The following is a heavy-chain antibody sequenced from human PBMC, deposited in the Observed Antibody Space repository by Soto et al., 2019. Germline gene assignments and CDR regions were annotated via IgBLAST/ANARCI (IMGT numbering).Heavy chain of an antibody. J-gene: IGHJ4*02. Sequence: SETLSLTCAVYGGSFSGYYWTWIRQPPGKGLEWIGEINHSGGTNYNPSLKSRVTISVDTSKNQFSLKLSSVTAADTAVDYCARATFFGNPDDWGQGTLVTVSS. D-gene: IGHD3-3*01. V-gene: IGHV4-34*01. CDR3: ARATFFGNPDD. CDR1: GGSFSGYY. CDR2: INHSGGT.